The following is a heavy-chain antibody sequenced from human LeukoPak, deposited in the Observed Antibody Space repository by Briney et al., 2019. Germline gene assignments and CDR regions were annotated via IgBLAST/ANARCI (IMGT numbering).Heavy chain of an antibody. CDR1: GGSISSYY. V-gene: IGHV4-59*12. D-gene: IGHD3-9*01. Sequence: SETLSLTCTVSGGSISSYYWSWIRQPPGKGLEWIGYIYYSGSTNYNPSLKSRVTISVDTSKNQFSLKLSSVTAADTAVYYCAGHILTGTYYFDYWGQGTLVTVSS. CDR2: IYYSGST. J-gene: IGHJ4*02. CDR3: AGHILTGTYYFDY.